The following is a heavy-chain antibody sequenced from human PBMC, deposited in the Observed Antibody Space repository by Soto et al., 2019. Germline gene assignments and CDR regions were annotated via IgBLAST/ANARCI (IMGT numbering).Heavy chain of an antibody. D-gene: IGHD3-22*01. J-gene: IGHJ2*01. V-gene: IGHV4-31*03. CDR3: ARDSSSGYYFTDISRYFDL. CDR1: GCSISSGGYY. Sequence: QVQLQESGPGLVKPSQTLSLTCTVSGCSISSGGYYCSWIRQHPGKGLEWNGYIYYSGSTFYNPSLKSRVNISVDTSKNQFSLKLSSVTAADTAVYYWARDSSSGYYFTDISRYFDLWGRGTLVTVSS. CDR2: IYYSGST.